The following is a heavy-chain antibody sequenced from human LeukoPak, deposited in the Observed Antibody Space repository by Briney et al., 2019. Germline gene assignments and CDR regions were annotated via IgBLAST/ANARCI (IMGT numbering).Heavy chain of an antibody. J-gene: IGHJ4*02. Sequence: GGSLRLSCAASGFTFSSYWMTWVRQAPGKGLDWVANIKEDGSEKYNVDSVKGRFTISRDNSKNTLYLQMNSLRAEDTAVYYCAKEPYYYGSGDRPFDYWGQGTLVTVSS. CDR2: IKEDGSEK. CDR1: GFTFSSYW. CDR3: AKEPYYYGSGDRPFDY. V-gene: IGHV3-7*03. D-gene: IGHD3-10*01.